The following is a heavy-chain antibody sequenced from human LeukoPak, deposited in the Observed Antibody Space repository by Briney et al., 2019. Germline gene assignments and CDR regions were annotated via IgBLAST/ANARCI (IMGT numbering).Heavy chain of an antibody. Sequence: PSETLSLTCAVYGGSFSGYYWSWIRQPPGKGLEWIGYVFYSGNTNHNPSLKSRVTISLDTSKNQFSLRLTSVTAADTAVYYCARGAKQFVCGSTSCLFDTWGQGTVVTVSS. V-gene: IGHV4-59*01. CDR3: ARGAKQFVCGSTSCLFDT. CDR1: GGSFSGYY. J-gene: IGHJ4*02. CDR2: VFYSGNT. D-gene: IGHD2-2*01.